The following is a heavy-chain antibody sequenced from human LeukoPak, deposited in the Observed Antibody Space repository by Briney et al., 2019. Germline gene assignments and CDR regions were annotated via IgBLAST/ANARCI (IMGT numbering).Heavy chain of an antibody. CDR1: GGSFSGYY. D-gene: IGHD3-10*01. V-gene: IGHV4-34*01. CDR3: ARHYGSGSSDDY. Sequence: PSETLSLTCAVYGGSFSGYYWSWIRQPPGKGLEWIGEINHSGSTNYNPSLKSRVTISVDASKNQFSLKLSSVTAADTAVYYCARHYGSGSSDDYWGQGTLVTVSS. CDR2: INHSGST. J-gene: IGHJ4*02.